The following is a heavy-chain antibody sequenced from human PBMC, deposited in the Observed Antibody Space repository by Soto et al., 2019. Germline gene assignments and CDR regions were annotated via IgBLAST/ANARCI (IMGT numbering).Heavy chain of an antibody. CDR3: ARTTCTNGVCSDDAFDI. D-gene: IGHD2-8*01. CDR2: IYYSGST. V-gene: IGHV4-31*03. CDR1: GGSISSGGYY. J-gene: IGHJ3*02. Sequence: QVQLQESGPGLVKPSQTLSLTCTVSGGSISSGGYYWSWIRQHPGKGLEWIGYIYYSGSTYYNPSLKSRFTISVDTSKNQFSLKLSSVTAADTAVYYCARTTCTNGVCSDDAFDIWGQGTMVTVSS.